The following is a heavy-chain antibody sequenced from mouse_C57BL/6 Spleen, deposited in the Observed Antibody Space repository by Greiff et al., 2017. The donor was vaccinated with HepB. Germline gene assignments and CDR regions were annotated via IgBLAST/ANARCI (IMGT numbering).Heavy chain of an antibody. CDR1: GYAFSSSW. CDR3: ARDRNPIYFDY. V-gene: IGHV1-82*01. Sequence: QVQLQQSGPELVKPGASVKISCKASGYAFSSSWMNWVKQRPGKGLEWIGRIYPGDGDTNYNGKFKGKATLTADKSSSTAYMQLSSLTSEDSAVYFCARDRNPIYFDYWGQGTTLTVSS. CDR2: IYPGDGDT. J-gene: IGHJ2*01.